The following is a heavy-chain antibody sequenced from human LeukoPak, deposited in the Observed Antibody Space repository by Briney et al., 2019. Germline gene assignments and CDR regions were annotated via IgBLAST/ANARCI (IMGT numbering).Heavy chain of an antibody. D-gene: IGHD5-18*01. CDR1: GFTVSSSY. Sequence: PGGSLRLSCAASGFTVSSSYMNWVRQAPGKGLEWVSSIIGSGGSTYYADSVKGRVTISRDNSKNTLDLQMNSLRVDDTAVYYCAKEIGHNHGYWAHWGQGTLVTVSS. CDR3: AKEIGHNHGYWAH. J-gene: IGHJ4*02. CDR2: IIGSGGST. V-gene: IGHV3-23*01.